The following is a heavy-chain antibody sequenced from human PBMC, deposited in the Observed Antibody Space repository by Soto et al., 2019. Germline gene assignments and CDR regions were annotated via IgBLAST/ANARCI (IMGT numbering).Heavy chain of an antibody. Sequence: LRLSCAASGFTFSSYGMHWVRQAPGKGLEWVAVIWYDGSNKYYADSVKGRFTISRDNSKNTLYLQMNSLRAEDTAVYYCARDHYYDSSGYYYGGSSDYWGQGTLVTVSS. D-gene: IGHD3-22*01. J-gene: IGHJ4*02. V-gene: IGHV3-33*01. CDR1: GFTFSSYG. CDR3: ARDHYYDSSGYYYGGSSDY. CDR2: IWYDGSNK.